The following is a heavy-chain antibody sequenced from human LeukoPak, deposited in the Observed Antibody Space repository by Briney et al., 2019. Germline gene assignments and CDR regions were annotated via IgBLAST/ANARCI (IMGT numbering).Heavy chain of an antibody. Sequence: GGSLRLSCAASGFTFSSYAKSWVRQAPGKGLEWVSAISGSGGSTYYADSVKSPFTISRDNSKNTLYLQMNSLRAEDTAVYYCAKASGESYCTNGVCYTDYFDYWGQGTLVTVSS. V-gene: IGHV3-23*01. CDR1: GFTFSSYA. D-gene: IGHD2-8*01. CDR3: AKASGESYCTNGVCYTDYFDY. J-gene: IGHJ4*02. CDR2: ISGSGGST.